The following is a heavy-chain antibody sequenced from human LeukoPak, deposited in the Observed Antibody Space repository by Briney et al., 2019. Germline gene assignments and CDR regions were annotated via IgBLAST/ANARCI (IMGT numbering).Heavy chain of an antibody. J-gene: IGHJ4*02. CDR3: ARVGQLAFDY. CDR1: GGSISFSTYY. D-gene: IGHD2-2*01. V-gene: IGHV4-39*07. CDR2: IYYSGNT. Sequence: SETLSLTCTVSGGSISFSTYYWGWIRQPPEKGLDWIGSIYYSGNTYYNPSLKSRVTILVDTSKNQFSLKLSSVTAADTAVYYCARVGQLAFDYWGQGTLVTVSS.